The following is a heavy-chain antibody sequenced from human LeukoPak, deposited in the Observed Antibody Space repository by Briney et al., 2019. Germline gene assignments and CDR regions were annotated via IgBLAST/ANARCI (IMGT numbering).Heavy chain of an antibody. J-gene: IGHJ6*02. CDR2: INHSGST. CDR1: GGSFSGYY. D-gene: IGHD3-3*01. V-gene: IGHV4-34*01. Sequence: PSETLSLTCAVYGGSFSGYYWSWIRQPPGKGLEWIGEINHSGSTNCNPSLKSRVTISVDTSKNQFSLKLSSVTAADTAVYYCARDLTIFGVVMTYYGMDVWGQGTTVTVSS. CDR3: ARDLTIFGVVMTYYGMDV.